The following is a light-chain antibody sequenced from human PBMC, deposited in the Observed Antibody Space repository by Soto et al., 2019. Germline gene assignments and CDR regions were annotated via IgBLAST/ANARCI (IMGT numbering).Light chain of an antibody. CDR3: LLFMSSGISV. V-gene: IGLV8-61*01. Sequence: QTVVTQEPSFSVSPGGTVTLTCGLSSGSVATYNYPSWYQQTPGQAPRTLIYNTNTRSSGVPDRFSGSILGNKAALTISGAQADDESDYFCLLFMSSGISVFRGGTKLTVL. J-gene: IGLJ3*02. CDR2: NTN. CDR1: SGSVATYNY.